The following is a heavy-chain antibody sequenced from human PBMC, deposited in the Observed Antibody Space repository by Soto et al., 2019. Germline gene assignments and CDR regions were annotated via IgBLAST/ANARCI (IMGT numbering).Heavy chain of an antibody. D-gene: IGHD2-15*01. Sequence: QVQLQESGPGLVKPSQTLSLTCTVSGGSISSGGYYWSWIRQHPGKGLEWIAYIFYTGATYYNPSLESRLIISLDTSKNQFSLQLTSVTAADTAVYYCARLRPDIAIDYWGQGTLVTVSS. CDR3: ARLRPDIAIDY. J-gene: IGHJ4*02. CDR1: GGSISSGGYY. CDR2: IFYTGAT. V-gene: IGHV4-31*03.